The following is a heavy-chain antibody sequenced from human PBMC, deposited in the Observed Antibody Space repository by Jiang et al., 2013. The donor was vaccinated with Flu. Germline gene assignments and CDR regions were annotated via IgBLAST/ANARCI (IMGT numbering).Heavy chain of an antibody. CDR2: FFGMMI. D-gene: IGHD1-26*01. V-gene: IGHV2-5*02. CDR3: AHRSVILGTTPFDT. CDR1: GFSLTTTGVA. J-gene: IGHJ4*02. Sequence: PTQTLTLTCTCAGFSLTTTGVAGGLDPSRPPERPWSGLHSFFGMMISATAPSLRDRLTIYKDTSKNQVVLTMTNVDPVDTATYFCAHRSVILGTTPFDTWGQGTLITVSS.